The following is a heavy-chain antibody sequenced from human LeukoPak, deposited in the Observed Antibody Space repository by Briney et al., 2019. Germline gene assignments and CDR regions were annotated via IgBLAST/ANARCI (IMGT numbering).Heavy chain of an antibody. J-gene: IGHJ6*03. CDR2: IYSSGST. CDR3: ATLSNPSGGLYYYCMDA. V-gene: IGHV4-4*09. Sequence: SETLSLTCTVSGGSIRSYYWSWIRQPPGKGLEWIGYIYSSGSTNYNPSLKGRVTISVDMSKNQFSLKLSSVTAADTAVYYCATLSNPSGGLYYYCMDAWGKGTTVTVSS. CDR1: GGSIRSYY. D-gene: IGHD4-11*01.